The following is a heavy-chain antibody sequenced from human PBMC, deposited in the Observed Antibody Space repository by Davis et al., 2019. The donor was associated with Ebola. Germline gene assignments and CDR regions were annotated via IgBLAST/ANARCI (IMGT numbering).Heavy chain of an antibody. CDR2: ISWNSGSI. CDR3: AKDMEDGPTWGMDV. Sequence: SLKISCAASGFTFDDYAMHWVRQAPGKGLEWVSGISWNSGSIGYADSVKGRFTISRDNAKNSLYLQMNSLRAEDTALYYCAKDMEDGPTWGMDVWGKGTTVTVSS. J-gene: IGHJ6*04. D-gene: IGHD5-24*01. V-gene: IGHV3-9*01. CDR1: GFTFDDYA.